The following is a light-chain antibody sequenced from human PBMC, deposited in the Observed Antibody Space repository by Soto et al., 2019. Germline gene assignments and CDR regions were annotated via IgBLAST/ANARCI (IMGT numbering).Light chain of an antibody. J-gene: IGLJ3*02. V-gene: IGLV2-14*01. CDR1: SSDVGGYNF. CDR2: EVS. Sequence: QSALTQPASLSGSPGQSITISCPGTSSDVGGYNFVSCYQQHPGKAPKLMIYEVSNRTSGVSNRYSGAKSGNTASLTISGLQAEDEADYYCNAYKNSSTLVFGGGTKLTVL. CDR3: NAYKNSSTLV.